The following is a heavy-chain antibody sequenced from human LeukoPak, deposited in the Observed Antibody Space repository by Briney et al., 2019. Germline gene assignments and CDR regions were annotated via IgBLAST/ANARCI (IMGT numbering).Heavy chain of an antibody. Sequence: GASVKVSCKASGYTFTSYGISWVRQAPGQGLEWMGWISAYNGNTNYAQKLQGRVTMTTDTSTSTAYMELRSLRSDDTAVYYCARYGADYYDSSGPNPLYYFDYWGQGTLVTVSS. CDR3: ARYGADYYDSSGPNPLYYFDY. D-gene: IGHD3-22*01. V-gene: IGHV1-18*01. J-gene: IGHJ4*02. CDR1: GYTFTSYG. CDR2: ISAYNGNT.